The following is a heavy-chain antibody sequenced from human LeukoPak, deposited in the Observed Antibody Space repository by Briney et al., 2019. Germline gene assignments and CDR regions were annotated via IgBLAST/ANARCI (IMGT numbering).Heavy chain of an antibody. CDR2: IIPILGIA. Sequence: SVKVSCKASGGTFSSYAISWVRQAPGQGLEWMGRIIPILGIANYAQKFQGRVTITADKSTSTAYMELSSLRSEDTAVYYCARGRTYYDISYGMDVWGQGTTVTVSS. J-gene: IGHJ6*02. V-gene: IGHV1-69*04. CDR1: GGTFSSYA. D-gene: IGHD3-9*01. CDR3: ARGRTYYDISYGMDV.